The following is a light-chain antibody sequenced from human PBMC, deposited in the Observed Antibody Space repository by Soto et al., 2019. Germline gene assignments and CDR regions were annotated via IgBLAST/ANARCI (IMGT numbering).Light chain of an antibody. CDR1: QSVRIN. J-gene: IGKJ5*01. CDR3: QQYGNWPPIT. Sequence: EIVMTQSPATLSVSPGERATLSCRASQSVRINLAWYQQKPGQAPRLLIYDASTRATGIPARFSGSGSGTEFTLSITSLQSEDFAVYYCQQYGNWPPITFGQGTRLEIK. CDR2: DAS. V-gene: IGKV3-15*01.